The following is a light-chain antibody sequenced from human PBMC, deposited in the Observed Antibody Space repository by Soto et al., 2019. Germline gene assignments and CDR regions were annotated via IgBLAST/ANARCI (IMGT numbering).Light chain of an antibody. CDR1: QSISRN. J-gene: IGKJ2*01. CDR3: HHYHDWPPYN. V-gene: IGKV3-15*01. Sequence: ETAMTQSPATLSVSPGERATLSCRASQSISRNLAWYQQKPGQPPRLLIYGASTRATGIPDRFSGSGSGTDFTLTISGLQSEDFAVYYCHHYHDWPPYNFGQGTKLEIK. CDR2: GAS.